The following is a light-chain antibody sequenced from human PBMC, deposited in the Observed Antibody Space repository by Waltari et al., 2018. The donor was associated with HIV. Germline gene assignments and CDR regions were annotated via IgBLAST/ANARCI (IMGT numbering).Light chain of an antibody. CDR3: VVWDDSLSGVV. CDR1: SANLASII. V-gene: IGLV1-47*01. CDR2: RDN. J-gene: IGLJ2*01. Sequence: QSVLPQPPSSSGTPGQSVPISCSGGSANLASIIVFWYQHLPGTAPKLPLYRDNQRPSGVPDRISGSRSGTSASLAISGLRSEDEAVYYCVVWDDSLSGVVFGGGTSLTVL.